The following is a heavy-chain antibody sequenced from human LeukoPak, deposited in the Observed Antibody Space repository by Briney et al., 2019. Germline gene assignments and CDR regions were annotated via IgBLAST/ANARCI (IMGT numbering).Heavy chain of an antibody. D-gene: IGHD3-10*01. CDR1: GGSFSGYY. CDR2: INHSGST. J-gene: IGHJ6*02. CDR3: ARGGDYYGSGSNRYYYYYGMDV. Sequence: PSETLSLTCAVYGGSFSGYYWSWIRQPPGKGLEWIGEINHSGSTNYNPPLKSRVTISVDTSKNQFSLKLSSVTAADTAVYYCARGGDYYGSGSNRYYYYYGMDVWGQGTTVTVSS. V-gene: IGHV4-34*01.